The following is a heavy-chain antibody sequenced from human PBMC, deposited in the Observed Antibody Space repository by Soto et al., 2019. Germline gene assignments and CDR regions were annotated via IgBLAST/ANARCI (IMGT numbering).Heavy chain of an antibody. CDR2: INPNSGGT. V-gene: IGHV1-2*04. J-gene: IGHJ3*02. CDR1: GYTFTGYY. CDR3: AREYSQGGIDAFDI. D-gene: IGHD3-16*01. Sequence: ASVKVSCKASGYTFTGYYMHWVRQAPGQGLEWMGWINPNSGGTNYAQKFQGWVTMTRDTSISTAYMELSRLRSDDTAVYSCAREYSQGGIDAFDIWGQGTMVTVS.